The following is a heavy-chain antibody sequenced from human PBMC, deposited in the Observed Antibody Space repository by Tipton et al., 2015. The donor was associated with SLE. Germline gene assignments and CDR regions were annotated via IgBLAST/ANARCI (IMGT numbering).Heavy chain of an antibody. Sequence: TLSLTCAVYGGSFSGYYWSWIRQPPGKGLVWIGEISHSGNTKYNPSLKGRLTISVDTSKNQFSLKLSSVTAADTAVYYCAREPVYYYYMDVWGKGTTVTVSS. CDR2: ISHSGNT. CDR1: GGSFSGYY. CDR3: AREPVYYYYMDV. J-gene: IGHJ6*03. V-gene: IGHV4-34*01.